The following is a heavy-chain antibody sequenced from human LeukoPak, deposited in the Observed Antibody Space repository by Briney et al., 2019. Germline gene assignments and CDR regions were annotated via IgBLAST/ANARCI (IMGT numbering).Heavy chain of an antibody. CDR2: ISYDGSNK. CDR3: ARDHYDSSGYDAFDI. CDR1: GFTFSSYA. V-gene: IGHV3-30*04. Sequence: GGSLRLSCAASGFTFSSYAMHWVRQAPGKGLEWVAVISYDGSNKYYADSVKGRFTISRDNSKNTLYLQMNSLRAEDTAVYYCARDHYDSSGYDAFDIWGQGTMVTVSS. J-gene: IGHJ3*02. D-gene: IGHD3-22*01.